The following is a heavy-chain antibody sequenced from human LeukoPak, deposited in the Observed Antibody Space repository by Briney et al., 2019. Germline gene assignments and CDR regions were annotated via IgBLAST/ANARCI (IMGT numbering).Heavy chain of an antibody. V-gene: IGHV4-4*07. CDR2: IYTSGST. D-gene: IGHD3-10*01. CDR3: ARERANYYGSGSYLGWFDP. Sequence: PSETLSLTCTVSVGSISSYYWSWIRQPAGKGLEWIGRIYTSGSTNYNPSLKSRVTMSVDTSKNQFSLKLSSVTAADTAVYYCARERANYYGSGSYLGWFDPWGQGTLVTVSS. J-gene: IGHJ5*02. CDR1: VGSISSYY.